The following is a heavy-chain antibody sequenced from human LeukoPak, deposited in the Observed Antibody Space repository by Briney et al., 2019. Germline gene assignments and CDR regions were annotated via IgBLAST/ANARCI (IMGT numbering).Heavy chain of an antibody. V-gene: IGHV4-34*10. CDR1: GGTFNDNY. D-gene: IGHD6-13*01. CDR3: ARAPGYSSSWWLDS. Sequence: SETLSLTCAVYGGTFNDNYWTWMRQPPGEKLEWIGEINHGGSTNYNPSLESRITMSVDTSKNQFSLKVNSLTAADTAVYYCARAPGYSSSWWLDSWGKGTRVTVSS. J-gene: IGHJ5*01. CDR2: INHGGST.